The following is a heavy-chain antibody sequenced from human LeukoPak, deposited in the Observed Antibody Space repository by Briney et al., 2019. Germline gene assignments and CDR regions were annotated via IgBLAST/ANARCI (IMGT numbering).Heavy chain of an antibody. CDR1: GVSISSSNSY. J-gene: IGHJ4*02. Sequence: SETLSLTCTVSGVSISSSNSYWGWIRQPPGKGLEWIGSIYYSGNTYYNASLKSRVTISVDTSKNQFSLKLTSVTAADTAVYYCARQTGSGLFTLPGGQGTLVTVSS. CDR2: IYYSGNT. V-gene: IGHV4-39*01. D-gene: IGHD3-10*01. CDR3: ARQTGSGLFTLP.